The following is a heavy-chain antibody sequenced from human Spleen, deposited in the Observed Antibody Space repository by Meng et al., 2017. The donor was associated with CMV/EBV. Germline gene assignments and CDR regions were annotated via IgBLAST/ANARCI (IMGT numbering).Heavy chain of an antibody. J-gene: IGHJ4*02. Sequence: GGSLRLSCVASGFTFDDYSMHWVRQAPGKGLEWVSRINNDGSSTSYADSVKGRFTISRDNAKNMVFLQMSSLRAEDTAIYYCARGYSSSLGFDYWGQGTLVTVSS. D-gene: IGHD6-6*01. CDR1: GFTFDDYS. CDR3: ARGYSSSLGFDY. V-gene: IGHV3-74*01. CDR2: INNDGSST.